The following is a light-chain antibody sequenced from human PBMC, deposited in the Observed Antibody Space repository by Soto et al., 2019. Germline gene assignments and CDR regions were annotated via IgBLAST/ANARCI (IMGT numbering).Light chain of an antibody. J-gene: IGLJ2*01. CDR1: ALPKQY. Sequence: YEPTQPPSVSVSPGQTARITCSGDALPKQYAYWYQQKPGQAPVLVIYKDSERPSGIPERFSGSSSGTTVTLTISGVQAEDEADYYCQSADSSGTYGVFGGGTKLTVL. CDR3: QSADSSGTYGV. V-gene: IGLV3-25*03. CDR2: KDS.